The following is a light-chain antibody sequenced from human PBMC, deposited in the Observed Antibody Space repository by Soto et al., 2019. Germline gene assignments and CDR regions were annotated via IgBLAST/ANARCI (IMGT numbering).Light chain of an antibody. CDR2: MND. Sequence: QSVLTQPPSASGNPGQRLTISCSGSTSNILRNYVYWYRQLPGTAPRLLISMNDQRPSGVPDRLSGSKSGTSASLAISGLRYEDEADYYCASWDDSLIGYVFAPGTKVTVL. V-gene: IGLV1-47*01. CDR3: ASWDDSLIGYV. CDR1: TSNILRNY. J-gene: IGLJ1*01.